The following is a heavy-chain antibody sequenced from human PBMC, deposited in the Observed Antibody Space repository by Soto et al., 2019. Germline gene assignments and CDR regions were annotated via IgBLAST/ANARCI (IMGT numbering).Heavy chain of an antibody. D-gene: IGHD3-3*01. J-gene: IGHJ6*02. CDR1: GFTFSSYA. CDR3: AKDRIFGVVITQYGMDV. CDR2: ISGSGGST. V-gene: IGHV3-23*01. Sequence: PGGSLRLSCAASGFTFSSYATSWVRQAPGKGLEWVSAISGSGGSTYYADSVKGRFTISRDNSKNTLYLQMNSLRAEDTAVYYCAKDRIFGVVITQYGMDVWGQGTTVTVSS.